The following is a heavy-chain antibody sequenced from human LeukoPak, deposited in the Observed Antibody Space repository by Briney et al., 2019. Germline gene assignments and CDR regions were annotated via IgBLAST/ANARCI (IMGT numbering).Heavy chain of an antibody. Sequence: SETLSLTCAVYGGSFSGYYWSWIRQPPGKGLEWMGEINHSGSTNYNPSLKSRVTISVDTSKNQFSLKLSSVTAADTAVYYCARGRGYYYDSSGYLEYFQHWGQGTLVTVSS. CDR1: GGSFSGYY. J-gene: IGHJ1*01. CDR2: INHSGST. V-gene: IGHV4-34*01. CDR3: ARGRGYYYDSSGYLEYFQH. D-gene: IGHD3-22*01.